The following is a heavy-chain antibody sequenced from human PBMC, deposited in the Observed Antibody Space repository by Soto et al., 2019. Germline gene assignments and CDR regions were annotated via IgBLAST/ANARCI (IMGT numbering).Heavy chain of an antibody. D-gene: IGHD2-2*01. Sequence: WVRQAPGKGLEWIGSIYYSGNTYYNPSLKSRVTISVDTSKNQFSLKLSSVTAADTAVYYCARHFRTVVPAATNYYYYYMDVWGKGTTVTVSS. CDR2: IYYSGNT. CDR3: ARHFRTVVPAATNYYYYYMDV. J-gene: IGHJ6*03. V-gene: IGHV4-39*01.